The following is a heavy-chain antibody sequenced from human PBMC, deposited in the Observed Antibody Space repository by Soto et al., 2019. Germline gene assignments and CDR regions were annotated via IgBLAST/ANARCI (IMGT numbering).Heavy chain of an antibody. V-gene: IGHV4-30-4*01. D-gene: IGHD2-15*01. CDR3: ARYCSGGSCYRTNSFDP. CDR1: GGSISSGDYY. CDR2: IYYSGST. Sequence: SETLSLTCTVSGGSISSGDYYWSWIRQPPGKGLEWIGYIYYSGSTYYNPSLKSRVTISVDTSKNQFSLKLSSVTAADTAVYYCARYCSGGSCYRTNSFDPWGQGILVTVSS. J-gene: IGHJ5*02.